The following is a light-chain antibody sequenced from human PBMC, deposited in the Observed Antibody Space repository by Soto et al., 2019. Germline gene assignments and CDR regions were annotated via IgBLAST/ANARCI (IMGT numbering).Light chain of an antibody. V-gene: IGLV2-23*03. J-gene: IGLJ2*01. Sequence: QSALTQPASVSGSPGQSITISCTGTSSDVGSYNLVSWYQQHPGKAPKLMIYEGSKRPSGVSNRFSGSKSGNTASLTISGLXXXXXXXXYCCSYAGSSTFHVVFGGGTKL. CDR2: EGS. CDR3: CSYAGSSTFHVV. CDR1: SSDVGSYNL.